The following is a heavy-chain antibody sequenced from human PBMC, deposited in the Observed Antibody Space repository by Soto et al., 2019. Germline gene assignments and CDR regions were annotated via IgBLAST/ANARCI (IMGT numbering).Heavy chain of an antibody. CDR1: GYTFTTYA. CDR2: INAGNGNT. V-gene: IGHV1-3*01. Sequence: ASLKVSCTDSGYTFTTYAMHWVRQAPGQRLEWMGWINAGNGNTKYSQKFQGRVTMTRDTSASTAYMELSSLRSEDTAVYYCAREDQQLITFDYWGQGTLVTVSS. J-gene: IGHJ4*02. D-gene: IGHD6-13*01. CDR3: AREDQQLITFDY.